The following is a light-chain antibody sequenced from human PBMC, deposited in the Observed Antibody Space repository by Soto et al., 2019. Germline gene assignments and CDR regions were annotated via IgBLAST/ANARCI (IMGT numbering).Light chain of an antibody. J-gene: IGKJ4*02. Sequence: DIQLTQSPSSRSASVGDGVTITCRASRTIVSYLNWYQQKPGKPPKLLIYSASTSQSGVPSRFIGSGSGTDLSLTISTLQPEDFATYYSQQSYSFPRTCGRGTKVEI. CDR2: SAS. CDR1: RTIVSY. V-gene: IGKV1-39*01. CDR3: QQSYSFPRT.